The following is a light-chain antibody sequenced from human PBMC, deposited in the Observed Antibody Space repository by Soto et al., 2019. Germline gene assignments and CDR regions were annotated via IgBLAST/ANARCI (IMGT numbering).Light chain of an antibody. CDR2: EVT. J-gene: IGLJ2*01. CDR3: SSKAGSNNLGVV. Sequence: QSALTQPPSASGSPGQSVAISCTGTSSDVGGYNDVSWYQQHPGKAPKLMIYEVTKRPSGVPDRFSGSKSGNTASLTVSGLQADDEGDYYCSSKAGSNNLGVVFGGGTKLTVL. CDR1: SSDVGGYND. V-gene: IGLV2-8*01.